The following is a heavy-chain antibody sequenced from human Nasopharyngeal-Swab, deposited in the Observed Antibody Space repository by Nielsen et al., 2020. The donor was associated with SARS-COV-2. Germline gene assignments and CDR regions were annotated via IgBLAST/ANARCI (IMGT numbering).Heavy chain of an antibody. CDR2: ISSSSDTI. CDR1: GSTFSTYS. D-gene: IGHD3-10*01. Sequence: GGSLRLSCAASGSTFSTYSMNWVRKAPGKGLEWVSYISSSSDTIYYADSVKGRFTISRDNAKNSLYLQMNSLRAEDTSFYYCARQDHYGSPGDYWGQGTLVTVSS. V-gene: IGHV3-48*04. CDR3: ARQDHYGSPGDY. J-gene: IGHJ4*02.